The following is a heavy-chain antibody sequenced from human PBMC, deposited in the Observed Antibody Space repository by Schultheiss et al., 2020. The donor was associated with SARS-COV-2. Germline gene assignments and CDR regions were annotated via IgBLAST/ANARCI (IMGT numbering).Heavy chain of an antibody. V-gene: IGHV3-48*03. CDR3: ARATRTFWSGYHYYYYGMDV. J-gene: IGHJ6*01. CDR2: ISSSGSTI. CDR1: GFTFSSYE. D-gene: IGHD3-3*01. Sequence: GGSLRLSCAASGFTFSSYEMNWVRQAPGKGLEWVSYISSSGSTIYYADSVKGRFTISRDNAKNSLYLQMNSLRAEDTAVYYCARATRTFWSGYHYYYYGMDVWGKGPRSPSPQ.